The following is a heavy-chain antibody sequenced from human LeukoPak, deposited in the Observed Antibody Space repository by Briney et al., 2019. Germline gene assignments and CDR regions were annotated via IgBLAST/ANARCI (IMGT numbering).Heavy chain of an antibody. V-gene: IGHV3-30*02. Sequence: GGSLRLSCAASGFTFSSYGMHWVRQAPGKGLEWGAFIRYDGSNKYYADSVKGRFTISRDNSKNTLYLQMNSLRAEDTAVYYCARETVGAKRSIDYWGQGALVTVSS. D-gene: IGHD1-26*01. CDR2: IRYDGSNK. J-gene: IGHJ4*02. CDR1: GFTFSSYG. CDR3: ARETVGAKRSIDY.